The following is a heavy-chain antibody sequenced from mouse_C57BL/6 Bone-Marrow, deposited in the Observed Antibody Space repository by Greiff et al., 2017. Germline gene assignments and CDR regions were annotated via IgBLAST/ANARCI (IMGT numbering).Heavy chain of an antibody. Sequence: QVQLQQSGPELVKPGASVKLSCKASGYTFTSYDINWVKQRPGQGLEWIGWIYPRDGSTKYNETFKGKATLTVDTSSSTAYMELHSLASEDSAVYFCAGIEFDGSSGDWYFDVWGTGTTVTVSS. V-gene: IGHV1-85*01. CDR1: GYTFTSYD. J-gene: IGHJ1*03. CDR3: AGIEFDGSSGDWYFDV. CDR2: IYPRDGST. D-gene: IGHD1-1*01.